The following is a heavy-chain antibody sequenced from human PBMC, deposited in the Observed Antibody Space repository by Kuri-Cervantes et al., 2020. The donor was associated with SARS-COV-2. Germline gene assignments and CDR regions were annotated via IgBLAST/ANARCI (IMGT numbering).Heavy chain of an antibody. CDR2: ISYDGSNK. CDR3: AKAVDPGDSGTPQDFDY. CDR1: GFTFSSYA. V-gene: IGHV3-30-3*01. D-gene: IGHD3-10*01. Sequence: LSLTCAASGFTFSSYAMHWVRQAPGKGLEWVAVISYDGSNKYYADSVKGRFTISRDNSKNTLYLQMNSLRAEDAAVYYCAKAVDPGDSGTPQDFDYWGQGTLVTVSS. J-gene: IGHJ4*02.